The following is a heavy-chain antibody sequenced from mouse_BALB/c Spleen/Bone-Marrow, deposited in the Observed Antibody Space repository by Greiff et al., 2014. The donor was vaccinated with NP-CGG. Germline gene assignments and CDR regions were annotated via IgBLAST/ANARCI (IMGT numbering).Heavy chain of an antibody. CDR3: ARPIYDGYSAAMDY. Sequence: EVQLVESGPDLVKPGASVKISRKAPGYSFTGYYMHWVKQSHGKSLEWIGRVNPYNGGTSYNQKFKDKAILTVDKSSSTAYMELRSLTSEDSAVYYCARPIYDGYSAAMDYWGQGTSVTVSS. J-gene: IGHJ4*01. CDR1: GYSFTGYY. D-gene: IGHD2-3*01. CDR2: VNPYNGGT. V-gene: IGHV1-26*01.